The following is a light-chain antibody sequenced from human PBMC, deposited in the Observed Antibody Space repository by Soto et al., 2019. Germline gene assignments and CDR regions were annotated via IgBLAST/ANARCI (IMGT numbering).Light chain of an antibody. CDR2: GAS. V-gene: IGKV3-15*01. CDR1: QSISTS. CDR3: HRYYNWPLT. J-gene: IGKJ4*01. Sequence: EIVGTQSPATLSVSPGERATLSCRASQSISTSLAWYHQKPGQPPRLLFYGASTRATGIPARFSGSGSGTDFTLTISSLQSADFAVFYCHRYYNWPLTFGGGTKV.